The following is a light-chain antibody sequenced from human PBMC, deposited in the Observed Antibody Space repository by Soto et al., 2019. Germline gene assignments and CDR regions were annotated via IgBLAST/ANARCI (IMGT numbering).Light chain of an antibody. CDR2: DAS. CDR1: QSVSSN. J-gene: IGKJ1*01. CDR3: QQYKKWPRT. V-gene: IGKV3-15*01. Sequence: EIVMTQSPATVSVSPGERATLSCRASQSVSSNFAWYQQKPGQAPRLLIYDASTRATGIPARFSGSGSGTEFTLTISSLQSEDFAVYYCQQYKKWPRTFGHGTKVDIK.